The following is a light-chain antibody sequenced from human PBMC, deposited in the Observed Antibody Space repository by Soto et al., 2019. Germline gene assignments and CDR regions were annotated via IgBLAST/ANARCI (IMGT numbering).Light chain of an antibody. V-gene: IGLV1-40*01. J-gene: IGLJ2*01. CDR2: GNS. CDR1: SSNIGAGYD. Sequence: QSVLTQPPSVSGAPGQRVTISCTGSSSNIGAGYDVHWYQQLPGTAPKLLIYGNSNRPSGVPDRFSGSKSGTSASLAITGLQAEDEADYYCQSFDINVLALIFGVGTKLTVL. CDR3: QSFDINVLALI.